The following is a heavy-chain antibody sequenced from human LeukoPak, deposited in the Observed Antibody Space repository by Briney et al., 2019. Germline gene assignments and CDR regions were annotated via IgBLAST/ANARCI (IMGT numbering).Heavy chain of an antibody. D-gene: IGHD6-13*01. CDR2: IWYDGSNK. CDR1: GFTFSSYG. Sequence: PGGSLRLSCAASGFTFSSYGMHWVRQAPGKGLEWVAVIWYDGSNKYYADSVKGRFTISRDNFKNTLYLQMNSLRAEDTAVYYCARKSSAWYYFDYWGQGTLSPSPQ. CDR3: ARKSSAWYYFDY. J-gene: IGHJ4*02. V-gene: IGHV3-33*01.